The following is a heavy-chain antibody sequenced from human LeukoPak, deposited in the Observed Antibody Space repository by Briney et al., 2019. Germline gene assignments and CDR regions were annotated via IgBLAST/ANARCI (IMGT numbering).Heavy chain of an antibody. CDR2: INHSGST. CDR1: GGSFSGYY. Sequence: SETLSLTCAVYGGSFSGYYWSWIRQPPGKGLEWIGEINHSGSTNYNPSLKSRVTLSVDTTKNQFSLKLSSVTDADTAVYYCARGRGYSSGWSSYYYYMDVWGKGTTVTVSS. D-gene: IGHD6-19*01. J-gene: IGHJ6*03. CDR3: ARGRGYSSGWSSYYYYMDV. V-gene: IGHV4-34*01.